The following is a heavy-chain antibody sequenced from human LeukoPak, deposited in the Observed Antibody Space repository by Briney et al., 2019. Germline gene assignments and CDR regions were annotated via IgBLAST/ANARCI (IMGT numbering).Heavy chain of an antibody. D-gene: IGHD5-18*01. J-gene: IGHJ4*02. V-gene: IGHV4-59*11. Sequence: SDTLSLTCNVSGGSIGGHYWTWIRQPPGKGLEWIGYIYYTGSANYHPSLTSRVTMSADTSKNQFSLKLSSVTAADTAVYYCARAQYSYGCDYWGQGTLVTVSS. CDR2: IYYTGSA. CDR1: GGSIGGHY. CDR3: ARAQYSYGCDY.